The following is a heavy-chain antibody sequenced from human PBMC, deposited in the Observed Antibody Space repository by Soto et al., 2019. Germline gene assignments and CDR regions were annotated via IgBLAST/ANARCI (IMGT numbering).Heavy chain of an antibody. CDR3: ARAPMVLTRSYFDS. CDR1: DGSISNFY. Sequence: SETLTLTCTVSDGSISNFYWSWIRQPPGKGLEWIGYISSSGNTNYNPSLKSRVSISVDTSKNQFSLNLTSVTAADTGVYYCARAPMVLTRSYFDSWGQGTPVTVSS. CDR2: ISSSGNT. J-gene: IGHJ4*02. V-gene: IGHV4-59*01. D-gene: IGHD3-22*01.